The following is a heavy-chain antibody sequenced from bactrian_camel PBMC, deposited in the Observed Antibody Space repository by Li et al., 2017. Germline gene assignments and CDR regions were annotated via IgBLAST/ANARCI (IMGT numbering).Heavy chain of an antibody. Sequence: QVQLVESGGGSVQAGGSLRLSCAARGYTYGGYCMGWFRQAPGKEREAVAAIDSYGAPRYSDSVAGRFTLSKDNAMNTLYLQMDSLKPEDSALYYCARSRFVFRGCDLSTSGYYYGGQGTQVTVS. J-gene: IGHJ4*01. D-gene: IGHD5*01. CDR3: ARSRFVFRGCDLSTSGYYY. V-gene: IGHV3S55*01. CDR1: GYTYGGYC. CDR2: IDSYGAP.